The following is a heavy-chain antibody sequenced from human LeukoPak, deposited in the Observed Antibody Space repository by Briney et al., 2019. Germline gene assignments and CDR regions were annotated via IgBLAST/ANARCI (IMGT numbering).Heavy chain of an antibody. J-gene: IGHJ4*02. D-gene: IGHD3-22*01. Sequence: GWSLSLSCAASGLTFSTYAMSWVRHDPGKGLEYPSSIRDIGYTTYYAGSVRSWFTTSRDNSKNTVYLKMNGLRAEKTAVYFCAKYYYDSSGYYDAAPLDSWGQGTLVTVFS. CDR1: GLTFSTYA. CDR3: AKYYYDSSGYYDAAPLDS. CDR2: IRDIGYTT. V-gene: IGHV3-23*01.